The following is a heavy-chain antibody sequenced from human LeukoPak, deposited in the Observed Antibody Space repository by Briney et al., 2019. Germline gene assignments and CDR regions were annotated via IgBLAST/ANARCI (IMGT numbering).Heavy chain of an antibody. V-gene: IGHV4-39*01. J-gene: IGHJ4*02. CDR2: IYYSGST. CDR1: GGSISSSSYY. D-gene: IGHD3-10*01. Sequence: SETLSLTCIVSGGSISSSSYYWGWIRQPPGKGLEWIGSIYYSGSTYYNPSLKSRVTISVDTSKNQFSLKLSSVTAADTAVYYCASYPTYYYGSGNDYWGQGTLVTVSS. CDR3: ASYPTYYYGSGNDY.